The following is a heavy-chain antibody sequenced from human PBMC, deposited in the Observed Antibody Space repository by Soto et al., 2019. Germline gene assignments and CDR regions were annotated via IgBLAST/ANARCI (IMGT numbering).Heavy chain of an antibody. J-gene: IGHJ6*02. V-gene: IGHV4-59*01. CDR2: IYYSGST. Sequence: KPSETLSLTCTVSGGSISSYYWSWIRQPPGKGLEWIGYIYYSGSTNYNPSLKSRVTISVDTSKNQFSLKLSSVTAADTAVYYCARGSGYDFGGGWYYYYGMDVWGQGTTVTVSS. CDR3: ARGSGYDFGGGWYYYYGMDV. CDR1: GGSISSYY. D-gene: IGHD5-12*01.